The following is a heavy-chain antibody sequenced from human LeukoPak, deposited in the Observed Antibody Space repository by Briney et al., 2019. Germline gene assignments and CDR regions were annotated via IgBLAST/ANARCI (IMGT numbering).Heavy chain of an antibody. J-gene: IGHJ4*02. D-gene: IGHD6-6*01. CDR1: GYTFTSYG. CDR2: IIPIFGTA. Sequence: GASVKVSCKASGYTFTSYGISWVRQAPGQGLEWMGGIIPIFGTANYAQKFQGRVTITADKSTSTAYMELSSLRSEDTAVYYCARPLAPYSSSSAWTFDYWGQGTLVTVSS. V-gene: IGHV1-69*06. CDR3: ARPLAPYSSSSAWTFDY.